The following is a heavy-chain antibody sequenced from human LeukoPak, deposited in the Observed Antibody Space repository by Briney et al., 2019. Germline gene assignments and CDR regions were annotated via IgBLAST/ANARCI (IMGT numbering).Heavy chain of an antibody. CDR1: GYTFTSYA. CDR2: INAGNGNT. V-gene: IGHV1-3*01. Sequence: ASVKVSCKASGYTFTSYAMHRVRQAPGQRLEWMGWINAGNGNTKYSQKFQGRVTITRDTSASTAYMELSSLRSEDTAVYYCATDRGWRTSGYYLYYFEYWGQGTLVTFSS. CDR3: ATDRGWRTSGYYLYYFEY. J-gene: IGHJ4*02. D-gene: IGHD3-3*01.